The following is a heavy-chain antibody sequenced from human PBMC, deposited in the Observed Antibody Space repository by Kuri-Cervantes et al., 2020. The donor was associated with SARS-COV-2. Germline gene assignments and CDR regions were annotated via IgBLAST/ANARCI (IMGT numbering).Heavy chain of an antibody. V-gene: IGHV1-69*05. Sequence: SENVSCKASRGTFSSYAISWVRQAPGQGLEWLGGIIPIFGTANYAQKFQGRVTITTDESTSTAYMELSSLRSEDTAVYYCGRGTPTALLGLSDLCFDYWGQGTLVTVSS. D-gene: IGHD2-15*01. J-gene: IGHJ4*02. CDR2: IIPIFGTA. CDR1: RGTFSSYA. CDR3: GRGTPTALLGLSDLCFDY.